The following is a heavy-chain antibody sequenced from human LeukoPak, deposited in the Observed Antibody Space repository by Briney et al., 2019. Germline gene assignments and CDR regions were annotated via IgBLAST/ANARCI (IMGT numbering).Heavy chain of an antibody. D-gene: IGHD5-12*01. V-gene: IGHV4-31*03. J-gene: IGHJ4*02. CDR1: GGSISSGGYY. CDR3: ARDWRSGGYDVLDY. Sequence: SETLSLTCTVSGGSISSGGYYWSWIRQRPGKGLEWIGYIYYSGSTYYNPSLKGRVTISVDTSKNQFSLKLSSVTAADTAVYYCARDWRSGGYDVLDYWGQGTLVTVSS. CDR2: IYYSGST.